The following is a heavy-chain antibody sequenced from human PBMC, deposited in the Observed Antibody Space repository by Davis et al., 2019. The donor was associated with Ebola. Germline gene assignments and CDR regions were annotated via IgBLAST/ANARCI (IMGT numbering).Heavy chain of an antibody. CDR1: GFTFDDYA. CDR2: ISWNSGSI. Sequence: PGGSLKISCAASGFTFDDYAMHWVRQAPGKGLEWVSGISWNSGSIGYADSVKGRFTISRDNAKNSLYLQMNSLRAEDTALYYCAKGLHSGYDRWGQGTLVTVSS. CDR3: AKGLHSGYDR. J-gene: IGHJ5*02. V-gene: IGHV3-9*01. D-gene: IGHD5-12*01.